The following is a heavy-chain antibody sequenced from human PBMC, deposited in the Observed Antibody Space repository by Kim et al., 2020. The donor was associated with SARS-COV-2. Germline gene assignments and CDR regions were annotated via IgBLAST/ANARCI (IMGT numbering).Heavy chain of an antibody. V-gene: IGHV3-23*01. CDR2: VGTSGRST. Sequence: GGSLRLSCAASGFSFSRYAMSWVRQAPGKGLEWVSSVGTSGRSTYDASADSVKGRFTISRDNSKNTLFLQMNRLRAEDTAVYYCAGAYDHFYFMDVWGKG. CDR1: GFSFSRYA. CDR3: AGAYDHFYFMDV. J-gene: IGHJ6*03. D-gene: IGHD1-1*01.